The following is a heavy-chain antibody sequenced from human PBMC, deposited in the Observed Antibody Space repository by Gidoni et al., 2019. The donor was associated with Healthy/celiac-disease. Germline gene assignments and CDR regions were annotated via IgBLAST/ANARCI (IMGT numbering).Heavy chain of an antibody. CDR1: GFTFSSYA. CDR2: ISGSGGST. CDR3: AKLPRVLERPGGYYFDY. V-gene: IGHV3-23*04. Sequence: EVQLVESGGGLVQPGGSLRLSCAASGFTFSSYAMSWVRQAPGKGLEWVSAISGSGGSTYYADSVKGRFTISRDNSKNTLYLQMNSLRAEDTAVYYCAKLPRVLERPGGYYFDYWGQGTLVTVSS. D-gene: IGHD1-1*01. J-gene: IGHJ4*02.